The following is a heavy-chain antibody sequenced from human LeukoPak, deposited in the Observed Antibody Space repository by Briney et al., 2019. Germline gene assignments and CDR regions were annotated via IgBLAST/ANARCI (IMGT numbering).Heavy chain of an antibody. D-gene: IGHD2-2*01. J-gene: IGHJ4*02. CDR1: GFTFSSYA. V-gene: IGHV3-23*01. CDR3: AKDRVCSSTSCYGIFDF. Sequence: GGSLRLSCAASGFTFSSYAMSWVRQAPGRGLEWVSVISDSGGSTKYAESVKGRFTISRDNSKTTLYLQMNSLRAEDTALYFRAKDRVCSSTSCYGIFDFWGQGALVTVSS. CDR2: ISDSGGST.